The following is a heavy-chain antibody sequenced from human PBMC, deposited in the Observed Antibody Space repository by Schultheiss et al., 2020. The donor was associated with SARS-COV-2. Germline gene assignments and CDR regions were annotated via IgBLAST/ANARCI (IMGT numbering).Heavy chain of an antibody. V-gene: IGHV3-30*03. CDR3: AREDYYDSSGYYRPDYYYGMDV. Sequence: GGSLRLSCAASGFTFSSYGMHWVRQSPGKGLEWVAVISYDGSNKYYADSVKGRFTISRDNAKNSLYLQMNSLRAEDTAVYYCAREDYYDSSGYYRPDYYYGMDVWGQGTTVTVSS. J-gene: IGHJ6*02. D-gene: IGHD3-22*01. CDR2: ISYDGSNK. CDR1: GFTFSSYG.